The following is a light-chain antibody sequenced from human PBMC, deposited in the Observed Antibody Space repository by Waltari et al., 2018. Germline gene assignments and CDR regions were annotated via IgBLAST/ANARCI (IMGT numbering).Light chain of an antibody. CDR2: TSS. J-gene: IGKJ1*01. Sequence: DVHMTQSPSSVSASVGDRVTISCRASQGLSTWLAWYQQKPGSAPTLLVHTSSMLQSGVPSRFGGSGSVTDFTLTSSSLQAEDAALYYCQQYYTTPTWTFGQGTKVEIK. V-gene: IGKV1-12*01. CDR1: QGLSTW. CDR3: QQYYTTPTWT.